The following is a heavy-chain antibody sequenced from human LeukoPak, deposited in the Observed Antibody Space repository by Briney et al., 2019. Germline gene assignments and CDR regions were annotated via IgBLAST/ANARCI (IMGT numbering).Heavy chain of an antibody. Sequence: SETLSLTCAVSGGSISSSSYYWGWLRQPPGKGLEWIGSIYYSGSTYYNPSLKRRVTISVDTSKNQFSLKLSSVTAAETAVYYCARAPRIITIFGVVIIAWFDPWGQGTLVTVSS. D-gene: IGHD3-3*01. CDR1: GGSISSSSYY. J-gene: IGHJ5*02. CDR3: ARAPRIITIFGVVIIAWFDP. V-gene: IGHV4-39*07. CDR2: IYYSGST.